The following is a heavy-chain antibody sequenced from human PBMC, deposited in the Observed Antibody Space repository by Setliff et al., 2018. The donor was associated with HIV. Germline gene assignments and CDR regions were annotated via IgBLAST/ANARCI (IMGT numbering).Heavy chain of an antibody. CDR1: GGTFSNFA. J-gene: IGHJ4*02. Sequence: GASVKVSCKASGGTFSNFAISWGRQVPGQGLEWIGEIIPMFGTTNYAQKFQGRVTITADESTTTVYMELSSLRSDDTAVYYCATDGIGGWLRPMPDYWGQGTQVTVSS. CDR3: ATDGIGGWLRPMPDY. CDR2: IIPMFGTT. V-gene: IGHV1-69*13. D-gene: IGHD5-12*01.